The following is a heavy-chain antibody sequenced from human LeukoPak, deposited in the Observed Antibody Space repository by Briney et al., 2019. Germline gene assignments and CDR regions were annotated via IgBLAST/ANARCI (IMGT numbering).Heavy chain of an antibody. J-gene: IGHJ3*02. V-gene: IGHV4-59*08. Sequence: SETLSLTCTVSGGSISSYYWSWIRQPPGKGLEWIGYIYYSGSTNYNPSLKSRVTISVDTSKNQFSLKLSSVTAADTAVYYCARQEIGAGGAFDIWGQGTMVTVSS. CDR2: IYYSGST. CDR1: GGSISSYY. D-gene: IGHD3-22*01. CDR3: ARQEIGAGGAFDI.